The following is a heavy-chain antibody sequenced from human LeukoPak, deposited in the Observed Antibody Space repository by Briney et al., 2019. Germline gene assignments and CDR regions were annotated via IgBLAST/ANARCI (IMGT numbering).Heavy chain of an antibody. Sequence: SETLSLTCTVSGGFISSGGYYWSWIRQHPGKGLEWIGYIYYSGSTYYNPSLKSRVTISVDTSKNQFSLKLSSVTAADTAVYYCARSSNYGDELDYWGQGTLVAVSS. CDR2: IYYSGST. CDR3: ARSSNYGDELDY. J-gene: IGHJ4*02. CDR1: GGFISSGGYY. D-gene: IGHD4-11*01. V-gene: IGHV4-30-4*08.